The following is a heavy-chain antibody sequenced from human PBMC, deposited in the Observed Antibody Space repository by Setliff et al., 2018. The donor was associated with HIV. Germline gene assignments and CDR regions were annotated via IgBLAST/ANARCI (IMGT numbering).Heavy chain of an antibody. Sequence: ASVKVSCKASGYLFTGYYIHWVRQAPGQGLEWMGWLNPRSGGSDYAQRFQGRVTMTRDTSISTAYMELSRRTSDETAVYYCARGGGVTFYYYYYMDVWAKGTTVTVSS. CDR2: LNPRSGGS. V-gene: IGHV1-2*02. CDR3: ARGGGVTFYYYYYMDV. D-gene: IGHD3-16*01. J-gene: IGHJ6*03. CDR1: GYLFTGYY.